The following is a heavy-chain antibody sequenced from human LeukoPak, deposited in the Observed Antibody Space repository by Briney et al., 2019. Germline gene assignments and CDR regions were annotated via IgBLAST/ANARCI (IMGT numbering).Heavy chain of an antibody. J-gene: IGHJ4*02. CDR1: GFTFSTYS. CDR2: ISSSSGYI. CDR3: ARGNSVAGTDISY. D-gene: IGHD6-19*01. V-gene: IGHV3-21*01. Sequence: PGGSLRLSCEASGFTFSTYSMNWVRQAPGKGLEWVSSISSSSGYIYYADSVKGRFTISRDNAKNSLYLQMNSLRAEDTAVYYCARGNSVAGTDISYWGQGTLVTVSS.